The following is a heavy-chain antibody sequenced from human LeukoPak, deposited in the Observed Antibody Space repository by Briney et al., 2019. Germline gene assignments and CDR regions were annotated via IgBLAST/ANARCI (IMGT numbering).Heavy chain of an antibody. Sequence: SETLSLTCTVSGGSISSGSYYWSWIRQPAGRGLEWIGRIYTSGSTNYNPSLKSRVTISVDTSKNQFSLKLSSVTAADTAVYYCASTPYSSSWYNYYYYMDVWGKGTTVTVSS. CDR1: GGSISSGSYY. D-gene: IGHD6-13*01. V-gene: IGHV4-61*02. CDR2: IYTSGST. J-gene: IGHJ6*03. CDR3: ASTPYSSSWYNYYYYMDV.